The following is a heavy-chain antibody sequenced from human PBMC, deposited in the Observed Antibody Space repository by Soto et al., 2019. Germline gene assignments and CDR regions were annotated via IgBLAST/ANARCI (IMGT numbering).Heavy chain of an antibody. CDR1: RFTFTNYA. CDR2: ISGSGGSI. CDR3: AKGAGVRCYSAVES. J-gene: IGHJ4*02. Sequence: GGSLRLSCAASRFTFTNYAMSWVRQAPEKGLEWVSTISGSGGSIFYADSVKGRFTISRDSSKETLFLQMDSLRAEDTAVYYCAKGAGVRCYSAVESWGQGTQVTVSS. V-gene: IGHV3-23*01. D-gene: IGHD2-15*01.